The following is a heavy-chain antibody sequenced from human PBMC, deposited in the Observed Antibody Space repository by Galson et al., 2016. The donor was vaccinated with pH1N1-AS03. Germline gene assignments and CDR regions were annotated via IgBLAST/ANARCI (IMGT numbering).Heavy chain of an antibody. Sequence: SLRLSCEASGFTFRDYGFHWVRQAPGKGLEWVAVIWYDGSNKNYVDSVKGRFIVSRDNSNDTLYLQMNSLRAEDTAVYYCAIERPNYNVYLDHWGQGILVTVSS. D-gene: IGHD5-24*01. CDR1: GFTFRDYG. CDR3: AIERPNYNVYLDH. CDR2: IWYDGSNK. J-gene: IGHJ4*02. V-gene: IGHV3-33*03.